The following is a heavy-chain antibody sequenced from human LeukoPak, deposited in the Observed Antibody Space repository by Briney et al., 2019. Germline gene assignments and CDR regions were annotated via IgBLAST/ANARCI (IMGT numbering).Heavy chain of an antibody. Sequence: ASVKVSCKASGYTFTGYYMHWVRQAPGQGLEWMGWISPNSGGTNYSQKFQGRVTMTRNTSISTAYMELNSLTSDDTAVYYCVRAEYSGSYSFDSWGQGTLVTVSS. V-gene: IGHV1-2*02. CDR2: ISPNSGGT. CDR3: VRAEYSGSYSFDS. CDR1: GYTFTGYY. D-gene: IGHD1-26*01. J-gene: IGHJ4*02.